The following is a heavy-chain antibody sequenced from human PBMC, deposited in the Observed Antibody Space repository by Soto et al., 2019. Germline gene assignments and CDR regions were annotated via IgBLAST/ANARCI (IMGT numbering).Heavy chain of an antibody. CDR2: ISAYDGNT. CDR1: GYTFTSYG. D-gene: IGHD5-12*01. Sequence: GASVKVSCKASGYTFTSYGINWVRQAPGQGLEWLGWISAYDGNTNYAQILQGRVSMTTDTSTNTAYMEVRSLRSDDTAVYYCARIPRYSGYESVFDYWVQGTLVTVSS. V-gene: IGHV1-18*01. CDR3: ARIPRYSGYESVFDY. J-gene: IGHJ4*02.